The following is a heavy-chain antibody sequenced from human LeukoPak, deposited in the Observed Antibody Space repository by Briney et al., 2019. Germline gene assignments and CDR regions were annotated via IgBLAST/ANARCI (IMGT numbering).Heavy chain of an antibody. CDR2: ISQRGSP. J-gene: IGHJ6*03. Sequence: SETLSLTCGISGGSVSDYYWSWIRQTPGEGLEWIGEISQRGSPKYNPSLKSRVAIFVDTSSNQLSLNVTSVTAADTAVYYCVRGLVKKPVWTQIYYYMDVWGKGTSVIVSS. CDR3: VRGLVKKPVWTQIYYYMDV. V-gene: IGHV4-34*01. D-gene: IGHD1-1*01. CDR1: GGSVSDYY.